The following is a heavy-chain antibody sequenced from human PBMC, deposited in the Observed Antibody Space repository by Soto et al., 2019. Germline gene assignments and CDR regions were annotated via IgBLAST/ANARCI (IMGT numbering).Heavy chain of an antibody. CDR2: IKQDGSEK. V-gene: IGHV3-7*04. CDR3: AREWGLDP. J-gene: IGHJ5*02. Sequence: EVQLVESGGGLVQPGGSLRLSCAASGFTFNSYWMTWVRQAPGKGLEWVANIKQDGSEKYYVDSVKGRFTISRDNAKNTLYLQMNSLRAEDTAVYYCAREWGLDPWGQGTLVTVSS. CDR1: GFTFNSYW. D-gene: IGHD1-26*01.